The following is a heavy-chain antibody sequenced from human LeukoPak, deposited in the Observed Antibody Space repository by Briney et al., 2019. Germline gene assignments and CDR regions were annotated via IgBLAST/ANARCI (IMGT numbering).Heavy chain of an antibody. V-gene: IGHV3-7*04. J-gene: IGHJ4*02. CDR2: IKEDGSEN. CDR1: GFTFSDYW. Sequence: GGSLRLSCVASGFTFSDYWMSWVRQAAGKGLEWVANIKEDGSENYYVDSVRGRFTISRDNAKNSLYLQMNSLRAEDTAMYYCARAYAGGIFDSWGQGTLVTVSS. D-gene: IGHD3-16*01. CDR3: ARAYAGGIFDS.